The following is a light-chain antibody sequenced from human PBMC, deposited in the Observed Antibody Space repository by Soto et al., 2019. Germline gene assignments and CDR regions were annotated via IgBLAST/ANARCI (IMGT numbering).Light chain of an antibody. V-gene: IGLV1-40*01. J-gene: IGLJ3*02. CDR2: GNS. Sequence: QSVLTQPPSVSGAPGQRVTISCTGSNSNIGTGYGAGYDVHWYQQLPGTAPKLLIYGNSNRPSGVPDRFSGSKSGTSASLAITGLQAEDEADYYCQSYDRSLRGSVFGGGTKVTVL. CDR1: NSNIGTGYGAGYD. CDR3: QSYDRSLRGSV.